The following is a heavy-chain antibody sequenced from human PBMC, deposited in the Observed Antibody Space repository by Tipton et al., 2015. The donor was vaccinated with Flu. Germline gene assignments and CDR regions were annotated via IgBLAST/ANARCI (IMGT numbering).Heavy chain of an antibody. CDR3: ARVTELLWFGEARGWFDP. CDR2: INHSGST. J-gene: IGHJ5*02. D-gene: IGHD3-10*01. V-gene: IGHV4-34*01. CDR1: GGSFSGYY. Sequence: TLSLTCAVYGGSFSGYYWSWIRQPPGKGLEWIGEINHSGSTNYNPSLKSRVTVSVGTPKNQFSLKLSSVTAADTAVYYCARVTELLWFGEARGWFDPWGQGTLVTVSS.